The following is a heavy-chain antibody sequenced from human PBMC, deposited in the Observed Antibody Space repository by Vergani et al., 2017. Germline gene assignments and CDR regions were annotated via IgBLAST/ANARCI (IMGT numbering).Heavy chain of an antibody. D-gene: IGHD2-2*01. CDR1: GGTFSSHA. CDR2: IIPIFGTA. CDR3: ARGGLGYCSSTSCPPEYYYYYYMDV. J-gene: IGHJ6*03. Sequence: QVQLVQSGAEVKKPGSSVKVSCKASGGTFSSHAISWVRQAPGQGLEWMGGIIPIFGTANYAQKFQGRVTITADESTSTAYMELSSLRSEDTAVYYCARGGLGYCSSTSCPPEYYYYYYMDVWGKGTTVTVSS. V-gene: IGHV1-69*01.